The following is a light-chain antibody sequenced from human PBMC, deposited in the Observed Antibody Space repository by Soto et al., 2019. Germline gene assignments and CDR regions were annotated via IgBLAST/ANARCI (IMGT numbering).Light chain of an antibody. J-gene: IGLJ1*01. CDR2: SNN. CDR3: AAWDDSLNGL. CDR1: SSNIGSNT. V-gene: IGLV1-44*01. Sequence: QALVTQPPSASGTPGQRVTISCSGSSSNIGSNTVNWYQQLPGTAPKLLIYSNNQRPSGVPDRFSGSKSGTSASLAISGLQSEDEADYYCAAWDDSLNGLFGTGTKVTVL.